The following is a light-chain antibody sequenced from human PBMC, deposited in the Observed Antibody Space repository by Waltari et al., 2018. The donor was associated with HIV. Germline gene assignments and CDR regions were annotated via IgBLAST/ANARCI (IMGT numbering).Light chain of an antibody. CDR3: QQFGSSPQGSRVT. CDR2: GAS. CDR1: QSVSSSY. Sequence: EIVLTQSPGTLSLSPGERATLSCRASQSVSSSYLAWYQQKPGQAPRLVIYGASSRATGIPDRFSGSGSGTDFTLTISRLEPEDFAVYYCQQFGSSPQGSRVTFGQGTKLEIK. J-gene: IGKJ2*01. V-gene: IGKV3-20*01.